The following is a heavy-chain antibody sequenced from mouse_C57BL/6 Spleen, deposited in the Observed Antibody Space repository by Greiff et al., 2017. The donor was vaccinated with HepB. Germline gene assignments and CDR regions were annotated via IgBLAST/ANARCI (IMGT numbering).Heavy chain of an antibody. CDR1: GYSITSGYY. V-gene: IGHV3-6*01. CDR2: ISYDGSN. Sequence: EVQVVESGPGLVKPSQSLSLTCSVTGYSITSGYYWNWIRQFPGNKLEWMGYISYDGSNNYNPSLKNRISITRDTSKNQFFLKLNSVTTEDTATYYCARYGNSFAYWGQGTLVTVSA. CDR3: ARYGNSFAY. J-gene: IGHJ3*01. D-gene: IGHD2-1*01.